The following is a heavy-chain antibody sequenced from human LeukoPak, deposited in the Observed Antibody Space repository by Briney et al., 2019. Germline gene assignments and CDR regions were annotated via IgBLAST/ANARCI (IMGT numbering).Heavy chain of an antibody. CDR1: GGSVSSGNYY. Sequence: SETLSLTCTVSGGSVSSGNYYWSWIRQPPGKGLEWIGYIYYSGSTNYNPSLKSRVTISVDTSKNQFSLKLISVTAADTAVYYCARVDYGDPFGNFDYWGQGTLVTVSS. V-gene: IGHV4-61*01. J-gene: IGHJ4*02. CDR3: ARVDYGDPFGNFDY. D-gene: IGHD4-17*01. CDR2: IYYSGST.